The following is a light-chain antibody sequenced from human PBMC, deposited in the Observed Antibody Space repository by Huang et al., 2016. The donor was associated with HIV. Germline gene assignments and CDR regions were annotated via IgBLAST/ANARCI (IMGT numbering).Light chain of an antibody. CDR3: QQYSDWPRT. J-gene: IGKJ1*01. V-gene: IGKV3-15*01. Sequence: EVVMTQAPVTLSVSPGERATLSCRASTTLTNTFVWYQQRPGQPTRVLFYGAFSSASGVPARFSASGSGTEFTLTISNLQSEDFAVYYCQQYSDWPRTFGQGTKVEIK. CDR1: TTLTNT. CDR2: GAF.